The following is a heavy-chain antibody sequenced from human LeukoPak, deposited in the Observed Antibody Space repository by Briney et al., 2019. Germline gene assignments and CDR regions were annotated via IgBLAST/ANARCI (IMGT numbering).Heavy chain of an antibody. D-gene: IGHD4-17*01. J-gene: IGHJ6*03. V-gene: IGHV1-69*13. CDR1: GYTFTSYG. CDR3: ARVRLPTVTTIGYHMDV. CDR2: IFPNLGTP. Sequence: ASVKVSCKASGYTFTSYGISWVRQAPGQGLEWMGGIFPNLGTPNYAQKFQDRVTITADESTSTAYMELSSLRSEDTAVYYCARVRLPTVTTIGYHMDVWGKGTTVTVSS.